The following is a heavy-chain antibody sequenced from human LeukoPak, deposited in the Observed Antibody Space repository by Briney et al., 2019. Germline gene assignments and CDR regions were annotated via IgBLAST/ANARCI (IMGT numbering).Heavy chain of an antibody. CDR1: GFTFSSYG. CDR3: ARDQYDTWSRRGNFDS. V-gene: IGHV3-33*01. J-gene: IGHJ4*02. Sequence: GGSLRLSCAASGFTFSSYGMHWVRLAPGKGLEWVAVIWYDGSNKYYADSVKGRFTISRDNSKNTLYLQMNSLRAEDTAVFYCARDQYDTWSRRGNFDSWGQGTLVIVSS. CDR2: IWYDGSNK. D-gene: IGHD3-3*01.